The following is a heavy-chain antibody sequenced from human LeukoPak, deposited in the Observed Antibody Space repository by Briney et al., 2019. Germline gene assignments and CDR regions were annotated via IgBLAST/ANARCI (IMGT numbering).Heavy chain of an antibody. J-gene: IGHJ4*02. Sequence: GRSLRLSCAASGFIFSSYAMYWVRQAPGRGLEWVAVISYDGSNKYYGDSVKGRFIISRDNSKSTLYLQTNTLRVEDAAVYYCAKDRVEGKQWLAQFDSWGQGTLVTVSS. D-gene: IGHD6-19*01. CDR3: AKDRVEGKQWLAQFDS. CDR2: ISYDGSNK. CDR1: GFIFSSYA. V-gene: IGHV3-30*18.